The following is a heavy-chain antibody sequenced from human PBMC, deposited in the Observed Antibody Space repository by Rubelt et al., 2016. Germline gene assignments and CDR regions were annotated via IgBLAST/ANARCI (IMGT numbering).Heavy chain of an antibody. Sequence: EVQLLESGGGLVQPGGSLRLSCAVSGFTFSTYAMSWVRQAPGKGLEWVSAISGSGGSTYYADSVKGRFTISRDNSQNTLYLQMNSLRAEDTAVYYCAKDKVVVVTALSADYWGQGTLVTVSS. D-gene: IGHD2-21*02. V-gene: IGHV3-23*01. CDR2: ISGSGGST. CDR3: AKDKVVVVTALSADY. CDR1: GFTFSTYA. J-gene: IGHJ4*02.